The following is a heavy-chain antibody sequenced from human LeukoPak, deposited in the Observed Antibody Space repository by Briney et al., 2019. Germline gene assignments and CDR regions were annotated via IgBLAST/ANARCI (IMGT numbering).Heavy chain of an antibody. V-gene: IGHV1-8*01. CDR3: ARQGRYYDRSGYYFIWDV. CDR1: GYTFTSYD. J-gene: IGHJ6*04. Sequence: ASVKVSCKASGYTFTSYDINWVRQATGQGLEWMGWMNPNSGNTGYAQKFQGRVTMTRNTSISTAYMELSSLRSEETAVYYCARQGRYYDRSGYYFIWDVWGKGTTVTVSS. CDR2: MNPNSGNT. D-gene: IGHD3-22*01.